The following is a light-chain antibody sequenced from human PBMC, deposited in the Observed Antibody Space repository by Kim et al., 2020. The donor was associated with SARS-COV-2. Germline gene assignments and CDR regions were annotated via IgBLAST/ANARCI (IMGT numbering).Light chain of an antibody. Sequence: SLSPGERATLACRASQSLSNYLAWYQQKPGQAPRLLIYDASTRATGIQARFSGSGSGTDFTLTISSLEPEDFAFYYCQHRADWWTFGQGTKVDIK. CDR3: QHRADWWT. J-gene: IGKJ1*01. V-gene: IGKV3-11*01. CDR2: DAS. CDR1: QSLSNY.